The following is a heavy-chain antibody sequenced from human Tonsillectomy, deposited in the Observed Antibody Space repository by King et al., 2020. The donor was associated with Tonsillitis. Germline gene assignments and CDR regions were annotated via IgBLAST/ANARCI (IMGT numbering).Heavy chain of an antibody. Sequence: DVQLVESGGGLVQPGGSLRLSCTASGFIFSSYWMTWVRQAPGKGLEWVANIKQDGSEKYYVDSVEGRFTISRDNAKNSLYLQMNSLRAEDTAVYYCARDIFLSGYYPTYLDYWGQGTLVTVSS. J-gene: IGHJ4*02. V-gene: IGHV3-7*01. D-gene: IGHD3-22*01. CDR2: IKQDGSEK. CDR3: ARDIFLSGYYPTYLDY. CDR1: GFIFSSYW.